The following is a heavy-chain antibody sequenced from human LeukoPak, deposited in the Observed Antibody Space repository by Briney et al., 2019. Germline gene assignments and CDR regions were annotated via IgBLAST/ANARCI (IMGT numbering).Heavy chain of an antibody. D-gene: IGHD3-10*01. V-gene: IGHV3-53*01. CDR3: ARAPMVRGVIEALDY. CDR2: IYGGGST. Sequence: PGGAPILSFAASWFTLHSNYLSWVRQAPGKGPEWVLVIYGGGSTYYADSVKGRFTISRDNSKNTLYLQMNSLRAEDTAVYYCARAPMVRGVIEALDYWGEGTLVTVSS. J-gene: IGHJ4*02. CDR1: WFTLHSNY.